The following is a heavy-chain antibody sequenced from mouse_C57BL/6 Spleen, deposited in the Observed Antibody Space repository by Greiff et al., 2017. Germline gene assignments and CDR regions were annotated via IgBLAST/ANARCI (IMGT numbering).Heavy chain of an antibody. Sequence: EVMLVESGGGLVKPGGSLKLSCAASGFTFSSYAMSWVRQTPEKRLEWVATISDGGSYTYYPDNVKGRFTISRDNAKNNLYLQMSQLKSEDTAMYYCAREGELGRSYFDYWGQGTTLTVSS. CDR3: AREGELGRSYFDY. D-gene: IGHD4-1*01. J-gene: IGHJ2*01. V-gene: IGHV5-4*01. CDR1: GFTFSSYA. CDR2: ISDGGSYT.